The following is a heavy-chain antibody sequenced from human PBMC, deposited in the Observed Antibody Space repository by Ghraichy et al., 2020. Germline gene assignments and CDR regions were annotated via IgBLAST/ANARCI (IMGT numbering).Heavy chain of an antibody. CDR2: VNVDGSRP. Sequence: GGSLRLSCAVSGFTLSNYWMHWVRRAPGKGLVWVSRVNVDGSRPNYADSVRGRFTISRDNARNTLYLQMISLRAEDTAVYYCARGMCATTNCYRQSDAFDLWGQGTLVTVSS. CDR1: GFTLSNYW. CDR3: ARGMCATTNCYRQSDAFDL. J-gene: IGHJ3*01. D-gene: IGHD1-26*01. V-gene: IGHV3-74*01.